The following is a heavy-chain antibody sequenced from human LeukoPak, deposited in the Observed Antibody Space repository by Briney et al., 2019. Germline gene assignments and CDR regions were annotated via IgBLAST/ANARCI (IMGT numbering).Heavy chain of an antibody. CDR3: AQPDPFGSSWYYFDY. V-gene: IGHV1-69*13. CDR2: IIPIFQTA. CDR1: GGTFRDYA. J-gene: IGHJ4*02. D-gene: IGHD6-13*01. Sequence: SVKVSCKASGGTFRDYAINWVRQAPGQGLEWMGGIIPIFQTADYAQKYQGRLTITADESTSTAYMELSSLRSEDTAVYFCAQPDPFGSSWYYFDYWGQGTLVAVSS.